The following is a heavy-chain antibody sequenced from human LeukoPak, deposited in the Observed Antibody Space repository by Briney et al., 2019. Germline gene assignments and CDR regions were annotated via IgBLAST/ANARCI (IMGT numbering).Heavy chain of an antibody. V-gene: IGHV1-2*02. CDR2: INPNDGDT. CDR3: ARANFLYCSSSTCLFDY. J-gene: IGHJ4*02. Sequence: VASVKVSCKASGYTFTDYHMHWVRQAPGQGLEWMGWINPNDGDTNYAQKFQGRVTMTRDTSISTAHMEVSRLRSDDTAVYYCARANFLYCSSSTCLFDYWGQGTLVTVSS. CDR1: GYTFTDYH. D-gene: IGHD2-2*01.